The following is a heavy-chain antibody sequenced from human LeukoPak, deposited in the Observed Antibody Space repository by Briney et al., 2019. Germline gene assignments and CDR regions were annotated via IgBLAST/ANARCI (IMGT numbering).Heavy chain of an antibody. J-gene: IGHJ4*02. CDR1: GGSISDTTYV. Sequence: SETLSLTCSVSGGSISDTTYVWGWIRQPPGKGLEWIGSIYSSGSTYYNPSLKSRVTVSIDTSRNQFSLKLTSVAAAETAVYYCARSGYYDILSGYLYFFDYWGQGTLVTVSS. D-gene: IGHD3-9*01. CDR3: ARSGYYDILSGYLYFFDY. V-gene: IGHV4-39*01. CDR2: IYSSGST.